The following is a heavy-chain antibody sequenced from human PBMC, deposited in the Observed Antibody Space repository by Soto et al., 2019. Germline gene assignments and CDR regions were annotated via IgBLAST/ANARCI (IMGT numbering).Heavy chain of an antibody. Sequence: GGSLRLSCAASGFTFSSYSMNWVRQAPGKGLEWVSYISSSSSTIYYADSVKGRFTISRDNAKNSLYLQMNSLRDEDTAVYYCARLSGQLGRRYFDYWGQGTLVTVSS. D-gene: IGHD6-6*01. CDR3: ARLSGQLGRRYFDY. V-gene: IGHV3-48*02. J-gene: IGHJ4*02. CDR2: ISSSSSTI. CDR1: GFTFSSYS.